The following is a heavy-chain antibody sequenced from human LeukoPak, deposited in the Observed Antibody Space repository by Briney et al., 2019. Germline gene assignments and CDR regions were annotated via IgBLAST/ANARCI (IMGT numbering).Heavy chain of an antibody. D-gene: IGHD5-18*01. CDR2: IYYSGST. J-gene: IGHJ6*03. V-gene: IGHV4-39*07. CDR3: ASKGAAMASYYYYYYMGV. CDR1: GGSISSSSYY. Sequence: SETLSLTCTVSGGSISSSSYYWGWIRQPPGKGLEWIGSIYYSGSTYYNPSLKSRVTISVDTSKNQFSLKLSSVTAADTAVYYCASKGAAMASYYYYYYMGVWGKGTTVTVSS.